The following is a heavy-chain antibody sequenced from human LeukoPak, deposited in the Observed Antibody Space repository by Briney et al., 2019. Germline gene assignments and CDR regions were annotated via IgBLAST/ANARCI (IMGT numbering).Heavy chain of an antibody. CDR1: GGSISSGGYS. CDR2: IYHSGST. V-gene: IGHV4-30-2*01. J-gene: IGHJ4*02. Sequence: MPSETLSLTCAVSGGSISSGGYSWSWIRQPPGKGLEWIGYIYHSGSTYYNPSLKSRVTISVDRSKNQFSLKLSSVTAADTAVYYWGRSFGERVFDYWGQGTLVTVSS. D-gene: IGHD3-10*01. CDR3: GRSFGERVFDY.